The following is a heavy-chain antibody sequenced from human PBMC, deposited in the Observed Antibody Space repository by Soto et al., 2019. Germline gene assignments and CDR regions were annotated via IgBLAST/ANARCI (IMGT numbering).Heavy chain of an antibody. V-gene: IGHV3-9*01. Sequence: GGSLRLSCAASGFTFDDYAMYWVRQAPGKGLEWVSGISWNSANMNYVDSVKARFTISRDNAKHSLSLQMNSLREEDTALYYCVKDISGRGSYYYYYGMDVWGQGTTVTVSS. CDR2: ISWNSANM. D-gene: IGHD3-16*01. CDR1: GFTFDDYA. CDR3: VKDISGRGSYYYYYGMDV. J-gene: IGHJ6*02.